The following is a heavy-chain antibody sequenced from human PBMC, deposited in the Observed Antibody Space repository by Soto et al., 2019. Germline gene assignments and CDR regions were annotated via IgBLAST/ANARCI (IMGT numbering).Heavy chain of an antibody. J-gene: IGHJ2*01. V-gene: IGHV3-23*01. CDR2: ISGSGGST. D-gene: IGHD3-3*01. CDR1: GFTFSSYA. CDR3: AKVALDYDFWSGYPPWYFDL. Sequence: EVQLLESGGGLVQPGGSLRLSCAASGFTFSSYAMSCVRQAPGKGLEWVSAISGSGGSTYYADSVKGRFTISRDNSKNTLYLQMSSLRAEDTAVYYCAKVALDYDFWSGYPPWYFDLWGRGTLVTVSS.